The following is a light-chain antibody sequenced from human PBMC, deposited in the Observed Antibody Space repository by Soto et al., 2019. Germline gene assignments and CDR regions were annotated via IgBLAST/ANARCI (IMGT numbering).Light chain of an antibody. V-gene: IGKV3-20*01. CDR2: DAS. J-gene: IGKJ2*01. CDR3: QHYRGSLYT. Sequence: EIVLTQSPGTLSLSPGERATLSCRASQSVSSSDLARYQQKLGQAPRLLIYDASSRATGIPDRFSGGGSATDFTLTISRLEAEDFAVYYCQHYRGSLYTFGQGTKLEIK. CDR1: QSVSSSD.